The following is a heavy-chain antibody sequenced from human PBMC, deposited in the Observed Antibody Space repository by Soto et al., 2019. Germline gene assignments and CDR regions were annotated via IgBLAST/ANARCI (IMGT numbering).Heavy chain of an antibody. Sequence: VASVKVSCKASGYTFTSYAMHWVRQAPGQRLEWMGWINAGNGNTKYSQKFQGRVTITRDTSASTAYMELSSLRSEDTAVYYCAREGDGYSYGLGYWGQGTLVTVSS. D-gene: IGHD5-18*01. CDR2: INAGNGNT. CDR1: GYTFTSYA. J-gene: IGHJ4*02. V-gene: IGHV1-3*01. CDR3: AREGDGYSYGLGY.